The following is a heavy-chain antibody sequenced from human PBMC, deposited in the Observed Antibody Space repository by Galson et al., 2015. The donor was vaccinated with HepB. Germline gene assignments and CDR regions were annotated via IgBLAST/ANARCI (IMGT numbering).Heavy chain of an antibody. CDR3: ARGRGYCSSTSCYAGILRGYYFDY. CDR2: INHSGST. J-gene: IGHJ4*02. V-gene: IGHV4-34*01. CDR1: GGSFSGYY. D-gene: IGHD2-2*01. Sequence: LSLTCAVYGGSFSGYYWSWIRQPPGKGLEWIGEINHSGSTNYNPSLKSRVTISVDTSKNQFSLKLSSVTAADTAVYYCARGRGYCSSTSCYAGILRGYYFDYWGQGTLVTVSS.